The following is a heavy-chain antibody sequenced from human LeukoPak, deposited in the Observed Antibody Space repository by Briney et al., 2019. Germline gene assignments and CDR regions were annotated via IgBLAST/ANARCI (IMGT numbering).Heavy chain of an antibody. CDR3: ARDLHPRMGYGDYSHHDAFDI. CDR1: GFTFSSYS. D-gene: IGHD4-17*01. V-gene: IGHV3-21*01. Sequence: GRSLRLSCAASGFTFSSYSMNWVRQAPGKGLEWVSSISSSSGYIYYADSVKGRFTISRDNAKNSLYLQMNSLRAEDTAVYYCARDLHPRMGYGDYSHHDAFDIWGQGTMVTVSS. CDR2: ISSSSGYI. J-gene: IGHJ3*02.